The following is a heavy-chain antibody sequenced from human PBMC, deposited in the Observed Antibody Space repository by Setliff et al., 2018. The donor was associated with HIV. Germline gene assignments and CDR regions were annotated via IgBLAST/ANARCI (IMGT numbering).Heavy chain of an antibody. CDR2: IYPDEPDT. D-gene: IGHD6-6*01. CDR3: ARTIASRPKYYYYAMDF. Sequence: GASLKVSCKGSGYSFTSYWVAWVRQMPGKGLEWMGIIYPDEPDTRYSPSFQDQVTISVDKSISTAYLQWSSLKASDTAMYYCARTIASRPKYYYYAMDFWGQGTTVTVSS. J-gene: IGHJ6*02. V-gene: IGHV5-51*01. CDR1: GYSFTSYW.